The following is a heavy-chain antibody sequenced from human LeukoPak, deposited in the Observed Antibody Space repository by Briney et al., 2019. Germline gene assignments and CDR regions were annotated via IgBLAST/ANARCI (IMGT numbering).Heavy chain of an antibody. J-gene: IGHJ6*03. CDR3: ARDGSWGDYQFYFYMDV. D-gene: IGHD2-2*01. Sequence: GGSLRLSCEASGFTFGSFAVSWVRQAPGKGLEWLSGISASGHYIYYADSVKGRFTISRDNPKNTLYIEMNSLRAEDTAVYYCARDGSWGDYQFYFYMDVWGKGTTVTVSS. CDR2: ISASGHYI. V-gene: IGHV3-23*01. CDR1: GFTFGSFA.